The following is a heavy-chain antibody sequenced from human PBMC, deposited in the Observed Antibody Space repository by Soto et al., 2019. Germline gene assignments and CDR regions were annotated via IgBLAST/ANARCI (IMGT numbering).Heavy chain of an antibody. CDR3: ARDRGAAAGFPLDY. J-gene: IGHJ4*02. CDR2: IYSGGST. CDR1: GFTVSSNY. Sequence: EVQLVESGGGLVQPGGSLRLSCAATGFTVSSNYMSWVRQAPGKGLEWVSVIYSGGSTYYADSVKGRFTISRDNSKNTLYLQMNSLRAEDTAVYYCARDRGAAAGFPLDYWGQGTLVTVSS. V-gene: IGHV3-66*01. D-gene: IGHD6-13*01.